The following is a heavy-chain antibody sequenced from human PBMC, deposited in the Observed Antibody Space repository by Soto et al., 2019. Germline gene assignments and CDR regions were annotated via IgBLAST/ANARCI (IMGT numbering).Heavy chain of an antibody. J-gene: IGHJ4*02. V-gene: IGHV2-5*01. CDR3: AHRLSVGDFRNGRVFDH. CDR2: IYWNGDE. D-gene: IGHD2-21*02. Sequence: QITLRESGPTLVNPTQTLTLTCTFSDFSLSTSGVAVGWIRQPPGKALEWLALIYWNGDERYSPSLKSRLTITKDTSKNQVVLTMTNMDPVDTATYYCAHRLSVGDFRNGRVFDHWGQGTLVTVSS. CDR1: DFSLSTSGVA.